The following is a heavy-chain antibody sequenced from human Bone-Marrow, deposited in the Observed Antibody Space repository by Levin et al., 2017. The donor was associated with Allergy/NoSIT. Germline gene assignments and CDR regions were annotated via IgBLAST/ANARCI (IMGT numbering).Heavy chain of an antibody. V-gene: IGHV3-73*01. CDR2: IRSQSNTYAT. J-gene: IGHJ6*02. CDR3: KTALSLASDPDIKIYGMDV. Sequence: HPGESLKISCAVSGLNFTASAMHWVRQASGKGLEWVGRIRSQSNTYATAYAASVKGRFTISRDDSRNMAYLQMNSLNTDDTAIYYCKTALSLASDPDIKIYGMDVWGLGTTVTVSS. CDR1: GLNFTASA.